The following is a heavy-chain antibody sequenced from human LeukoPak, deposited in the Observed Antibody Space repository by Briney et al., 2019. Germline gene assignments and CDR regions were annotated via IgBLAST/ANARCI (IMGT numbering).Heavy chain of an antibody. CDR2: INPNSGGT. CDR3: AGSYYGSSGYLH. J-gene: IGHJ4*02. CDR1: GYTFTGYY. D-gene: IGHD3-22*01. V-gene: IGHV1-2*06. Sequence: GASVKVSCKASGYTFTGYYMHWVRQAPGQGLEWMGRINPNSGGTNYAQKFQGRVTMTRDTSISTAYMELSRLRSDDTAVYYCAGSYYGSSGYLHWGQGTLVTVSS.